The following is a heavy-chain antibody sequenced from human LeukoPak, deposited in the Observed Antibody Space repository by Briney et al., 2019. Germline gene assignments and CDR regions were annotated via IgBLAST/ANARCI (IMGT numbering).Heavy chain of an antibody. CDR3: SKDHPDHGDYVVGY. CDR1: GFTFRSYA. D-gene: IGHD4-17*01. J-gene: IGHJ4*02. V-gene: IGHV3-23*01. Sequence: GGSLRLSCVASGFTFRSYAMSWVRRAPGKGVEGVSTISGSVGSTYYAASVKGRFTISRDNSKNMVYLQMNSLRAEETAVYFCSKDHPDHGDYVVGYWGQGTLVTVSS. CDR2: ISGSVGST.